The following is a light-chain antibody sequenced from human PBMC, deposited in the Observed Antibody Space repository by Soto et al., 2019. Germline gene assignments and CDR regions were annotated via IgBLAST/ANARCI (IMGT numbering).Light chain of an antibody. V-gene: IGKV1-33*01. CDR2: DAS. Sequence: QMTQSPSTLSVSVGDRVTITCQASQDISTYLSWYEKKPGKAPKVLIYDASNLETGVPSRFSGSGSGTDFTLSISSLQPEDIATYYCQQYENLPYTFGQGTKLDI. CDR1: QDISTY. J-gene: IGKJ2*01. CDR3: QQYENLPYT.